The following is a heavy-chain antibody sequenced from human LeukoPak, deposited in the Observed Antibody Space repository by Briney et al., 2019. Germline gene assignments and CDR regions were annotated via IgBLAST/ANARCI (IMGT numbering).Heavy chain of an antibody. V-gene: IGHV4-59*01. J-gene: IGHJ4*02. CDR3: AGGFDSNPDY. CDR2: IFYSGST. D-gene: IGHD3-16*01. CDR1: GGSISSYY. Sequence: KSSETLSLTCTVSGGSISSYYWSWIRQSPGKGLEWIGYIFYSGSTNYNPSLKSRVTISIDTSKNHSSLKLSSVTAADTAVYYCAGGFDSNPDYWGQGTLVTVSS.